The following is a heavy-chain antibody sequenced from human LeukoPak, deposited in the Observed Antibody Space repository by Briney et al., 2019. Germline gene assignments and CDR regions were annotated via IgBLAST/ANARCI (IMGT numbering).Heavy chain of an antibody. CDR1: GGSFSGYY. V-gene: IGHV4-34*01. J-gene: IGHJ5*02. CDR3: ARVRITMVRGVIINWFDP. Sequence: SETLSLTCAVYGGSFSGYYWGWIRQPPGKGLEWIGSIYYSGSTYYNPSLKSRVTISVDTSKNQFSLKLSSVTAADTAVYYCARVRITMVRGVIINWFDPWGQGTLVTVSS. D-gene: IGHD3-10*01. CDR2: IYYSGST.